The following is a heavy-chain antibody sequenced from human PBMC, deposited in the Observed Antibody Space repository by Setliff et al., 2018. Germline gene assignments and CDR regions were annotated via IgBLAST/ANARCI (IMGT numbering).Heavy chain of an antibody. V-gene: IGHV4-34*01. CDR3: ARGYCSSPSCFFAGWFDP. D-gene: IGHD2-2*01. J-gene: IGHJ5*02. CDR1: GGSFSGYY. Sequence: SETLSLTCAVYGGSFSGYYWSWIRQPPGKGLEWVGEINHTGSTNYSPSLKSRVTISVDTSKNQFSLKLTSVTAADTAVYYCARGYCSSPSCFFAGWFDPWGQGTLVTVSS. CDR2: INHTGST.